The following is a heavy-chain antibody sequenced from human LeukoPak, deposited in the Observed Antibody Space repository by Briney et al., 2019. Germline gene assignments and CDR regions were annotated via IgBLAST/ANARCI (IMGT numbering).Heavy chain of an antibody. D-gene: IGHD1-1*01. CDR3: AKQFLDAN. CDR1: GFIFSKYA. J-gene: IGHJ4*02. V-gene: IGHV3-23*01. Sequence: GGSLRLSCTAPGFIFSKYAMTWVRQAPGKGLEWVATINSVDASTHYADSVRGRFTVSRDNSKNTLYLQMSRVRAEDTAVYYCAKQFLDANWGQGTLVAVS. CDR2: INSVDAST.